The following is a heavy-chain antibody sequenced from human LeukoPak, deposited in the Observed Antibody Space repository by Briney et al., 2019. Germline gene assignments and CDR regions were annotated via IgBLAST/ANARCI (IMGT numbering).Heavy chain of an antibody. V-gene: IGHV1-2*02. J-gene: IGHJ4*02. CDR3: ARGITIYGVMIIYFDS. Sequence: ASVKVSCKASGGTFSSHAISWVRQAPGQGLEWMGWINPNSGGTNYAQKFQGRVTMTRDTSISTAYMELTNLSSDDTAVYYCARGITIYGVMIIYFDSWGQGTLVTVSS. D-gene: IGHD3-3*01. CDR2: INPNSGGT. CDR1: GGTFSSHA.